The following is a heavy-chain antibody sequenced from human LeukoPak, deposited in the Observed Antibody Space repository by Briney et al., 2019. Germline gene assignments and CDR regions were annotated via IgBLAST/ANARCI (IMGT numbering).Heavy chain of an antibody. CDR1: SGSISTSNYY. D-gene: IGHD4-17*01. Sequence: SETLSLTCTVSSGSISTSNYYWGWVRQPPGKALEWIGNIFYSGSTYYSPSLKSRVTISLDTSKNQFSLQLNSVTPEDTAVYYCATTVTTGLLGAFDIWGQGTMVTVSS. CDR3: ATTVTTGLLGAFDI. J-gene: IGHJ3*02. CDR2: IFYSGST. V-gene: IGHV4-39*07.